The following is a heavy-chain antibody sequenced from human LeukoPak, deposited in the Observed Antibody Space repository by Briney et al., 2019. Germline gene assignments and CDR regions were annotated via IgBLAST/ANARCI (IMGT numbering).Heavy chain of an antibody. Sequence: PGGSLRLSCVASGFTFSAYWMTWVRQAPGKGLEGVANINQDGSDKYYVDSVKGRFTISRDNAKNSAYLQMKSLRAEDAAVYYCARGYPNDYWGQGTVVTVSA. CDR2: INQDGSDK. V-gene: IGHV3-7*01. J-gene: IGHJ4*02. D-gene: IGHD2-2*02. CDR3: ARGYPNDY. CDR1: GFTFSAYW.